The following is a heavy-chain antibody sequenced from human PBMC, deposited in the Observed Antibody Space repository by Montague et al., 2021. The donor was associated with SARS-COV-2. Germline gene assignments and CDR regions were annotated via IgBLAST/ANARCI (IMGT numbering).Heavy chain of an antibody. D-gene: IGHD2-8*01. CDR2: INHSGST. J-gene: IGHJ4*02. CDR1: GGSFSGYY. V-gene: IGHV4-34*01. Sequence: ETLSLTCAVYGGSFSGYYCIWIRQPPGKGLEWIGEINHSGSTNYNPSLKSRVTISVDTSKNQFSLKLSSVTAADTAVYYCARANGYYFGYWGQGTLVTVSS. CDR3: ARANGYYFGY.